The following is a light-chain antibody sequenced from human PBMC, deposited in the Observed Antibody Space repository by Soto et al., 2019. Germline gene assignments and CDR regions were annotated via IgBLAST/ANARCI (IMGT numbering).Light chain of an antibody. CDR1: QRVNSN. V-gene: IGKV3-15*01. CDR3: QQYNNWPPLT. J-gene: IGKJ4*01. CDR2: SVS. Sequence: EITMTQSPATLSVSPGERATLSCRASQRVNSNLAWYQQRPGQAPRLLIYSVSTRATGVPARFSGSGSGTEFTLTISSLQSEDFAVYYCQQYNNWPPLTFGGGTKVEIK.